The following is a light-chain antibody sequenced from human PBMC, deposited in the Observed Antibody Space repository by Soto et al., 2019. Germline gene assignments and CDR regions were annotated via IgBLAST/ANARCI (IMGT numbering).Light chain of an antibody. CDR3: QHYNDYSTWT. J-gene: IGKJ1*01. Sequence: DIQMTQSPSTLSASVGDRVTITCRASQSVNNRLAWYQQKPGKVPKVLIYDASSLTSRVPSRFSGSGSGKEFTLTISTLQPDDLGTYFCQHYNDYSTWTVGQGTKVYIK. CDR1: QSVNNR. V-gene: IGKV1-5*01. CDR2: DAS.